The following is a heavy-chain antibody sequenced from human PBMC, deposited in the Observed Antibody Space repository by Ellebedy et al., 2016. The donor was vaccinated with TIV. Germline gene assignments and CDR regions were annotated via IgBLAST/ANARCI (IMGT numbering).Heavy chain of an antibody. Sequence: MPSETLSLTFTVSGGSISSYYWSWIRQPPGKGLEWIGYIYYSGSTNYNPSLKSRVTISVDTSKNQFSLKLSSVTAADTAVYYCARDDRLMGFWSGYFDLWGQGTLVTVSS. CDR1: GGSISSYY. D-gene: IGHD3-3*01. J-gene: IGHJ4*02. CDR2: IYYSGST. CDR3: ARDDRLMGFWSGYFDL. V-gene: IGHV4-59*01.